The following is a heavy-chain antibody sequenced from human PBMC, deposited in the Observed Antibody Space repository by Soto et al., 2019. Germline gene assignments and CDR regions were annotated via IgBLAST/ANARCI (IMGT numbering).Heavy chain of an antibody. Sequence: QLVQSGTEVRKPGASVKISCQASGYTFSKYYLHWLRQAPGQGLEWMGTLSPTGASTSYAHKFQDRVTMTTDTSTTTVFMELNSLRSDDTAVYYCTRGESFDLWGQGTLVAVSS. D-gene: IGHD3-10*01. CDR3: TRGESFDL. CDR1: GYTFSKYY. V-gene: IGHV1-46*03. CDR2: LSPTGAST. J-gene: IGHJ4*02.